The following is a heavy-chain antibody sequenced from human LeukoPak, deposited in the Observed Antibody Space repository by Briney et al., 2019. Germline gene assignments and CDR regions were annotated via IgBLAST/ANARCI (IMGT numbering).Heavy chain of an antibody. J-gene: IGHJ2*01. D-gene: IGHD2-21*02. V-gene: IGHV1-18*01. Sequence: ASVKVSCKASGYTVTSYGISWVRQAPGQGLEWMGWISAYNGNTNYAQKLQGRVTMTTDTSTSTAYMELRSLRSDDTAVYYCARDNDYCGGDCYSRSYWYFDLWGRGTLVTVSS. CDR2: ISAYNGNT. CDR1: GYTVTSYG. CDR3: ARDNDYCGGDCYSRSYWYFDL.